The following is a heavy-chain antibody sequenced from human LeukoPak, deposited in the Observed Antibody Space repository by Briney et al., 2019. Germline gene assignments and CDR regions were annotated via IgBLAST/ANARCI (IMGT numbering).Heavy chain of an antibody. CDR3: ARGGDYSQYYFDY. V-gene: IGHV4-34*01. Sequence: PSETLSLTCAVYGGSFSDYYWSWIRQPPGKGLEWIGEINHSGSTNYNPSLKSRVTISVDTSKNQFSLKLSSGTAADTAVYYCARGGDYSQYYFDYWGQGTLVTVSS. J-gene: IGHJ4*02. D-gene: IGHD2-21*01. CDR2: INHSGST. CDR1: GGSFSDYY.